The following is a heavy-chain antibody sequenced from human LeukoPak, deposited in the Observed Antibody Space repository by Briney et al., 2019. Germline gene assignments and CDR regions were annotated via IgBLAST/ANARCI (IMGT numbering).Heavy chain of an antibody. CDR2: ISSSSSTI. J-gene: IGHJ4*02. Sequence: SGGSLRLSCAASGFTFSSYSMNWVRQAPGKGLEWVSYISSSSSTIYYADSVKGRLTISRDNSKNTLYLQMNSLRAEDTAVYYCARAGTKRGYSYGYFDYWGQGTLVTVSS. CDR3: ARAGTKRGYSYGYFDY. D-gene: IGHD5-18*01. CDR1: GFTFSSYS. V-gene: IGHV3-48*01.